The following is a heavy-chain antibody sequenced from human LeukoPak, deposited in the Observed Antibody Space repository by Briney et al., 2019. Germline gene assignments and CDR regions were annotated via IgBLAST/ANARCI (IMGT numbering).Heavy chain of an antibody. V-gene: IGHV3-53*05. CDR3: AKDRYSYAFEYSDF. CDR2: MYSGGST. Sequence: PGGSLRLSCAASGFTVSSNYMTWVRQAPGKGLEWVSVMYSGGSTDYADSVKGRFTISRDNSKNTLSLQVSSLRTEDTAVYYCAKDRYSYAFEYSDFWGQGTLVTVSS. CDR1: GFTVSSNY. J-gene: IGHJ4*02. D-gene: IGHD5-18*01.